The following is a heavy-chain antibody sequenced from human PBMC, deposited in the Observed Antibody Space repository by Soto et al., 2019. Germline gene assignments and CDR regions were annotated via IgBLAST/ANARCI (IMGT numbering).Heavy chain of an antibody. J-gene: IGHJ4*02. Sequence: SETLSLTCTVSGASITSGGYYWSWIRQHPGKGLEWIGYIYYSVTTYYNPSLKSRVIISVDTSKNQFSLNLSSVTAADTAVYYCARAEDERAGIYRPPDYWGQGTLVTVSS. V-gene: IGHV4-31*03. CDR2: IYYSVTT. CDR3: ARAEDERAGIYRPPDY. D-gene: IGHD5-12*01. CDR1: GASITSGGYY.